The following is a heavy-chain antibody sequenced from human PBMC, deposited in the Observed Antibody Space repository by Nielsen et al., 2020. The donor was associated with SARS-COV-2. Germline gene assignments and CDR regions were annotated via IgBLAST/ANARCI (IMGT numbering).Heavy chain of an antibody. CDR3: ARDIVARYYYYGMDV. V-gene: IGHV3-48*04. Sequence: GGSLRLSCAATGFTFSSYSMNWVRQAPGKGLEWVSYISSSGSTIYYADSVKGRFTISRDNAKNSLYLQMNSLGAEDTAVYYCARDIVARYYYYGMDVWGQGTTVTVSS. CDR1: GFTFSSYS. J-gene: IGHJ6*02. D-gene: IGHD5-12*01. CDR2: ISSSGSTI.